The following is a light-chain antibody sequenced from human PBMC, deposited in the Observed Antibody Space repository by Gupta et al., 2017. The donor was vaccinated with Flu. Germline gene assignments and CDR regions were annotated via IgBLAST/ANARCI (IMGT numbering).Light chain of an antibody. V-gene: IGKV3D-15*01. CDR3: QHYNNWPA. J-gene: IGKJ4*01. CDR1: QTVNRN. Sequence: EIVLTQSPATLSASPGERVTISCRASQTVNRNLAGLQQRPGQSPRLIIYGGFNRATGIPARFSGSGSGTDFALTIISLQSEDFAIYYCQHYNNWPAFGGGTKVEFK. CDR2: GGF.